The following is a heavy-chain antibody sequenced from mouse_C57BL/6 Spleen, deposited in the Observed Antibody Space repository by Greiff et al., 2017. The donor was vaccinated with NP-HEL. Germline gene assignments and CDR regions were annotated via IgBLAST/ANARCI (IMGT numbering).Heavy chain of an antibody. Sequence: VQLQQSGAELVRPGTSVKVSCKASGYAFTNYLIEWVKQRPGQGLEWIGVINPGSGGTNYNEKFKGKATLTADKSSSTAYMQLSSLTSEDSAVYFCARREEWDYWGQGTTLTVSS. D-gene: IGHD1-3*01. CDR2: INPGSGGT. CDR3: ARREEWDY. CDR1: GYAFTNYL. V-gene: IGHV1-54*01. J-gene: IGHJ2*01.